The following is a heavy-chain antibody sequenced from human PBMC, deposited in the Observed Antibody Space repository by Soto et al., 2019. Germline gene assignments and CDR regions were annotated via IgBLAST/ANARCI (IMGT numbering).Heavy chain of an antibody. CDR2: IYHSGST. V-gene: IGHV4-30-2*01. D-gene: IGHD3-16*01. CDR3: PSAGGLGPGAADY. J-gene: IGHJ4*01. Sequence: QLQLQESGSGLVKPSQTLSLTCAVSGGSISSGGYSWSWIRQPPGKGLEWIGYIYHSGSTYYNPSFKGRATNSDAGSRNRFSLKLTSVPAAARAVYSCPSAGGLGPGAADYGGQEPWSPSPQ. CDR1: GGSISSGGYS.